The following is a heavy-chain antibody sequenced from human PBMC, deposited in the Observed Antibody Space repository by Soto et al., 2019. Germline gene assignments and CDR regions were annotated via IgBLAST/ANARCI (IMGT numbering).Heavy chain of an antibody. V-gene: IGHV1-69*08. CDR3: AREDRDRETGLVPAAIDGMDV. D-gene: IGHD2-2*01. Sequence: QVQLVQSGAEVKKPGSSVKVSCKASGGTFSRYSITWVRQAPGHGLEWVVRLIPMFGIASYAQKVQGRVKITEDESTSTAYMELSRLRSEDTAVYYCAREDRDRETGLVPAAIDGMDVWGQGTTVTVSS. CDR1: GGTFSRYS. CDR2: LIPMFGIA. J-gene: IGHJ6*01.